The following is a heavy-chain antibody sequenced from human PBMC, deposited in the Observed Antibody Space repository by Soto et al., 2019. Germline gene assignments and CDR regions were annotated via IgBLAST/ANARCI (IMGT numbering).Heavy chain of an antibody. D-gene: IGHD3-10*01. CDR3: ARGANHYGSGSYHDY. CDR2: IYYSGST. CDR1: GGSISNHY. J-gene: IGHJ4*02. Sequence: QVHLQESGPGLVKPSETLSLTCTVSGGSISNHYWNWIRQPPGKGLEWIGYIYYSGSTNYNPSLNSRVTISVDTSKRQFPLKLTSVTAADTAVYYCARGANHYGSGSYHDYCGQGTLVTVSS. V-gene: IGHV4-59*08.